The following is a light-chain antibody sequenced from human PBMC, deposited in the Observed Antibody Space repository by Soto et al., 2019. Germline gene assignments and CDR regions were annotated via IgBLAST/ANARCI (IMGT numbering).Light chain of an antibody. Sequence: EIVMTQSPATLSVSPGERATLSCRASQSVSSYLAWYQQKPGQAPRLLIYGASTRATGIPARFSGSGSGTEFTLTISSLQPEDFAFYYCQQYNNWPPMYTFVRGPSWRSN. CDR3: QQYNNWPPMYT. CDR1: QSVSSY. V-gene: IGKV3-15*01. J-gene: IGKJ2*01. CDR2: GAS.